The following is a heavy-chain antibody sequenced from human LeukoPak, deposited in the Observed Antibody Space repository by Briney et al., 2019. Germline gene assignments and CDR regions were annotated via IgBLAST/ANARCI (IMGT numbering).Heavy chain of an antibody. V-gene: IGHV1-8*01. Sequence: ASVKVSCKASGYTFTSYGINWVRQATGQGLEWMGWMNPNSGNTGYAQKFQGRVTMTRNTSISTAYMELSSLRSEDTAVYYCARGHSLYYYDSSGYYSPTFFYYYYYGMDVWGQGTTVTVSS. CDR1: GYTFTSYG. J-gene: IGHJ6*02. CDR3: ARGHSLYYYDSSGYYSPTFFYYYYYGMDV. D-gene: IGHD3-22*01. CDR2: MNPNSGNT.